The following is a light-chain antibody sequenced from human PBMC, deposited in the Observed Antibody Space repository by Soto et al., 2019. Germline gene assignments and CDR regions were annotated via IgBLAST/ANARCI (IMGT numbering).Light chain of an antibody. CDR3: QQYNDWPLT. V-gene: IGKV3-15*01. J-gene: IGKJ4*01. CDR1: QSISRT. Sequence: EILMTQSPATLSVSPGEGLTLSCRASQSISRTLAWYQQRPGQAPRLLIYGASSRATGVPDRFSGSGSGTEFTLTISSLQSEDFAVYYCQQYNDWPLTFGGGTKVEIK. CDR2: GAS.